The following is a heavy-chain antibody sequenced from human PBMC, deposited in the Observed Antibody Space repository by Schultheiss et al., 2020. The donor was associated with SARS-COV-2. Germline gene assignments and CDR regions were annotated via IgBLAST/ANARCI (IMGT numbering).Heavy chain of an antibody. D-gene: IGHD6-13*01. V-gene: IGHV1-2*02. CDR1: GYTFTSYG. J-gene: IGHJ4*02. CDR3: ARGDSSQELDY. CDR2: INPNSGGT. Sequence: ASVKVSCKASGYTFTSYGISWVRQAPGQGLEWMGWINPNSGGTNYAQKFQGRVTMTRDTSISTAYMELSRLRSDDTAVYYCARGDSSQELDYWGQGTLVTVSS.